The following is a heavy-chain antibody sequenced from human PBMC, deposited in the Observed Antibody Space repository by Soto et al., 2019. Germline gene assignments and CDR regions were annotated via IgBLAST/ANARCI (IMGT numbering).Heavy chain of an antibody. D-gene: IGHD6-13*01. CDR2: ISYDGSNK. Sequence: QVQLVESGGGVVQPGMSLRLSCAASGFTFSSYGMHWVRQARGTGLEWVAVISYDGSNKYYADSVKGRFTISRDNSKKTLYLQINSLRAEDTAVYYCAKDLWAGSRWYETYDAFDIWGQGTMFTVSS. CDR3: AKDLWAGSRWYETYDAFDI. V-gene: IGHV3-30*18. CDR1: GFTFSSYG. J-gene: IGHJ3*02.